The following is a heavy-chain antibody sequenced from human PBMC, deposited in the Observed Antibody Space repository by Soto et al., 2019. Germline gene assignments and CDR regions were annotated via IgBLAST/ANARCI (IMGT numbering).Heavy chain of an antibody. CDR1: GGSISISNW. D-gene: IGHD3-3*01. Sequence: SETLSLTCAVSGGSISISNWWSWVRQPPGKGLEWIGEIYHSGSTNYNPSLKSRVTISVDKSKNQFSLKLSSVTAADTAVYYCARVIXIFGVVTQPYYYYGMDVWGQGTTVTVSS. V-gene: IGHV4-4*02. CDR2: IYHSGST. J-gene: IGHJ6*02. CDR3: ARVIXIFGVVTQPYYYYGMDV.